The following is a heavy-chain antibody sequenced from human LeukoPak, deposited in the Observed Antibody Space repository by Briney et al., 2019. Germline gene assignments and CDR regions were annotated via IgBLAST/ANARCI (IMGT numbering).Heavy chain of an antibody. Sequence: SQTLSLTCTVSGGSISSGSYYWSWIRQPAGKGLEWIGRIYTSGSTNYNPSLKSRVTISVDTSKNQFSLKLSSVTAADTAVYYCARHVGLAWFDPWGQGTLVTVSS. J-gene: IGHJ5*02. CDR2: IYTSGST. V-gene: IGHV4-61*02. CDR3: ARHVGLAWFDP. D-gene: IGHD2-15*01. CDR1: GGSISSGSYY.